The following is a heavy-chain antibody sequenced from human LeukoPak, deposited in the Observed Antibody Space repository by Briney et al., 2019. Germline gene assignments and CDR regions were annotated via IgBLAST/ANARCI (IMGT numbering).Heavy chain of an antibody. D-gene: IGHD3-22*01. CDR2: INHSGST. CDR3: ARSDKSGYYPFYFDY. CDR1: GGSFSGYY. V-gene: IGHV4-34*01. Sequence: SETPSLTCAVYGGSFSGYYWSWIRQPPGKGLEWIGEINHSGSTNYNPSLKSRVTISVDTSKNQFSLKLSSVTAADTAVYYCARSDKSGYYPFYFDYWGQGTLVTVSS. J-gene: IGHJ4*02.